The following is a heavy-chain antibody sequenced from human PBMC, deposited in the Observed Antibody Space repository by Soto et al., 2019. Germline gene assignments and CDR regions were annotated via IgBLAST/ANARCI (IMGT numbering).Heavy chain of an antibody. CDR2: ISGSGGST. Sequence: GSLRLSCAASGFTFSSYAMSWVRQAPGKGLEWVSAISGSGGSTYYADSVKGRFTISRDNSKNTLYLQMNSLRAEDTAVYYCAKTPFCTNGVCQAYWGQGTLVTAPQ. V-gene: IGHV3-23*01. CDR3: AKTPFCTNGVCQAY. J-gene: IGHJ4*02. CDR1: GFTFSSYA. D-gene: IGHD2-8*01.